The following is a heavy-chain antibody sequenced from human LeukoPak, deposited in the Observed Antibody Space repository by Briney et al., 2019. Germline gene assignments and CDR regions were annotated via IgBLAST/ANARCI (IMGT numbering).Heavy chain of an antibody. J-gene: IGHJ6*04. D-gene: IGHD6-13*01. CDR3: ARISAAAVEP. CDR1: GGSISSYY. V-gene: IGHV4-59*01. Sequence: PSETLPLTCTVSGGSISSYYWSWIRQPPGKGLEWIGYISYSGSTNYNPSLKSRLTISRDMSKNQFSLKLSSVTAADTAVYYCARISAAAVEPWGKGTTVTISS. CDR2: ISYSGST.